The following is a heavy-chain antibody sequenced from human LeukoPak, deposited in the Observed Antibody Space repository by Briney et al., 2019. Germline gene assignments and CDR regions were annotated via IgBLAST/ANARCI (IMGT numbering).Heavy chain of an antibody. CDR2: TDWDDDK. CDR1: GFSLSTSGMR. Sequence: ESGPALVKPTQTLTLTCTFSGFSLSTSGMRVSWIRQPPGKALEWLARTDWDDDKFYSTSLKTRLTISKDTSKNQVVLTMTNMDPADTATYYCARSYDILTGYYGLFDYWGQGTLVTVSS. J-gene: IGHJ4*02. CDR3: ARSYDILTGYYGLFDY. D-gene: IGHD3-9*01. V-gene: IGHV2-70*04.